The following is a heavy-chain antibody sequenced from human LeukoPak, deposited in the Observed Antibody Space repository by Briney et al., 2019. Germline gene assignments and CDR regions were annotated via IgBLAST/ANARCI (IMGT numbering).Heavy chain of an antibody. CDR3: ARVPAAIRTYYFDY. V-gene: IGHV3-48*04. CDR2: ISSSSSTI. CDR1: GFTFSSYS. Sequence: GGSLRLSCAASGFTFSSYSMNWVRQAPGKGLEWVSYISSSSSTIYYADSVKGRFTISRDNAKNSLYLQMNSLRAEDTAVYYCARVPAAIRTYYFDYWGQGTLVTVSS. D-gene: IGHD2-2*01. J-gene: IGHJ4*02.